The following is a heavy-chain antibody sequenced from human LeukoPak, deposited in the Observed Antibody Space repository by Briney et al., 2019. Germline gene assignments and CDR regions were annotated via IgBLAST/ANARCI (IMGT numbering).Heavy chain of an antibody. D-gene: IGHD1-26*01. V-gene: IGHV4-4*02. Sequence: SDTLSLPCGLSGDSINITNWLSWVRQPPGPGLEWIGEFSLTEETNYNPSLNGLLTMSLDVHRNQLSLTLTSVTAPHTPIYFCWRGSGAFCPFGYWGQGTLVIVPP. CDR3: WRGSGAFCPFGY. CDR1: GDSINITNW. CDR2: FSLTEET. J-gene: IGHJ4*02.